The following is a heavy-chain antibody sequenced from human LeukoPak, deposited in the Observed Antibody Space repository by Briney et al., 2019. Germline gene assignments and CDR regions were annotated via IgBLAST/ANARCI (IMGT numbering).Heavy chain of an antibody. CDR1: GFTVSSNY. Sequence: PGGSLRLSCAASGFTVSSNYMSWVRQAPGKGLEWVSVIYSGGSTYYADSVKGRFTISRDNSKNTLYLQMNSLRAEDTAVYYRASTYYDFWSGYSNFDYWGQGTLVTVSS. V-gene: IGHV3-66*01. D-gene: IGHD3-3*01. J-gene: IGHJ4*02. CDR3: ASTYYDFWSGYSNFDY. CDR2: IYSGGST.